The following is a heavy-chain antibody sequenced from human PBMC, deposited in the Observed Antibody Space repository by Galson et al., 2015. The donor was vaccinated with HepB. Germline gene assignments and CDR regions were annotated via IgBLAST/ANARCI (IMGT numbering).Heavy chain of an antibody. CDR2: IIPIFGTA. V-gene: IGHV1-69*13. Sequence: SVKVSCKASGGTFSSYAISWVRQAPGQGLEWMGGIIPIFGTANYAQKFQGRVTITADESTSTAYMELSSLRSEDTAVYYCARGTDPDSSGYYSDAFDIWGQGTMVTVSS. CDR3: ARGTDPDSSGYYSDAFDI. CDR1: GGTFSSYA. D-gene: IGHD3-22*01. J-gene: IGHJ3*02.